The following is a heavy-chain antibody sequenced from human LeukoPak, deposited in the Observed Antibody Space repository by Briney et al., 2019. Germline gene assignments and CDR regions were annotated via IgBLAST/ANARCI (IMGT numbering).Heavy chain of an antibody. V-gene: IGHV4-59*01. D-gene: IGHD5-12*01. J-gene: IGHJ6*03. CDR2: IYYSGST. CDR3: ARDRGSGYSGYEPIYYMDV. CDR1: GGSISSYY. Sequence: SETLSLTCTVSGGSISSYYWSWIRQPPGKGLEWIGYIYYSGSTNYNPSLKSRVTISVDTSKNQFSLKLSSVTAADTAVYYCARDRGSGYSGYEPIYYMDVWGKGTTVTVSS.